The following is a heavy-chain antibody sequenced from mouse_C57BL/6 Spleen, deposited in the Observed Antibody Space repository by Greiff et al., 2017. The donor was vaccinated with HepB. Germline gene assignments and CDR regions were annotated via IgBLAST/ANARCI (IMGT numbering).Heavy chain of an antibody. CDR3: ARSYDDGSSYGYFDV. CDR2: IDPSDSYT. Sequence: VQLQQPGAELVMPGASVKLSCKASGYTFTSYWMHWVKQRPGQGLEWIGEIDPSDSYTNYNQKFKGKSTLTVDKSSSTAYMQLSSLTSEDSAVYYCARSYDDGSSYGYFDVWGTGTTVTVSS. V-gene: IGHV1-69*01. CDR1: GYTFTSYW. J-gene: IGHJ1*03. D-gene: IGHD1-1*01.